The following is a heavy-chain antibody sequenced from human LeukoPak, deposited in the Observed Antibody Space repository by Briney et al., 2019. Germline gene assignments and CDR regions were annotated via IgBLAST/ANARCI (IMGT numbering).Heavy chain of an antibody. Sequence: PSETLSLTCIVSGGSISSTVSYWGWVRQPPGKGLEWIGSIHYSGSTYYIPSLKSRITISLDMSKNQYSLKLTSVTAADTAVYYCARGATGITYWGQGTLVTVSS. J-gene: IGHJ4*02. CDR2: IHYSGST. CDR3: ARGATGITY. V-gene: IGHV4-39*07. CDR1: GGSISSTVSY. D-gene: IGHD5-12*01.